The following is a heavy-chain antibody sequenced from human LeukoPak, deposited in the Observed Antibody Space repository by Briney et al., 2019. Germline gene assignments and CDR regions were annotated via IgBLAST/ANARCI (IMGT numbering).Heavy chain of an antibody. CDR3: AGTGCSGGSCYSDYMDV. J-gene: IGHJ6*03. CDR1: GFTFSTYW. Sequence: GGSLRLSCAASGFTFSTYWMHWVRQAPGKGLVWVSRIDSDGSTTDYVDSVKGRFTISSDNAKNTVYLQMNSLRAEDTAVYYCAGTGCSGGSCYSDYMDVWRKGTTVTV. V-gene: IGHV3-74*01. D-gene: IGHD2-15*01. CDR2: IDSDGSTT.